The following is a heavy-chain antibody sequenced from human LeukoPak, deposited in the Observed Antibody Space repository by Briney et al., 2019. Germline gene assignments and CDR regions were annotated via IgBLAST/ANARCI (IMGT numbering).Heavy chain of an antibody. CDR3: ARRAGNFYAFDI. CDR1: GGTFSSYA. Sequence: SVKVSCKASGGTFSSYAISWVRQAPGQGLEWMGGIIPIFGTANYAQKFQGRVTITGDESTSTAYMELSSLRSEDTAMYYCARRAGNFYAFDIWGQGTMVTVSS. V-gene: IGHV1-69*13. J-gene: IGHJ3*02. D-gene: IGHD6-19*01. CDR2: IIPIFGTA.